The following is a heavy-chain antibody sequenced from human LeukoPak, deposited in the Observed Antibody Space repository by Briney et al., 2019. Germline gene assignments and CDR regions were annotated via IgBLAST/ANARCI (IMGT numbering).Heavy chain of an antibody. D-gene: IGHD2-15*01. CDR3: ARDAGYCTGGSCWYFDH. CDR2: IIPIFGTA. V-gene: IGHV1-69*01. Sequence: GSSVKVSCKASGGTFSSYAISWVRQAPGQGLEWMGGIIPIFGTANYAQKFQGRVTITADESTSTAYMELSSLRSEDTAVYYCARDAGYCTGGSCWYFDHWGQGTLVTVSS. CDR1: GGTFSSYA. J-gene: IGHJ4*02.